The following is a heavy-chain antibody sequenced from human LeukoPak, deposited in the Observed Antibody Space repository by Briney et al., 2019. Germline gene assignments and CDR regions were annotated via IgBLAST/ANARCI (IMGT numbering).Heavy chain of an antibody. CDR3: AKYSSSSNDYYGMDV. V-gene: IGHV3-7*02. J-gene: IGHJ6*02. Sequence: GGSLRLSCVASGFTFSSYCMSWVRQAPGKGLEWVANIQDGSDKYYVDSVKGRFTISRDNSKNTLYLQKNSLRAEDTAVYYCAKYSSSSNDYYGMDVWGQGTTVTVSS. CDR2: IQDGSDK. CDR1: GFTFSSYC. D-gene: IGHD6-6*01.